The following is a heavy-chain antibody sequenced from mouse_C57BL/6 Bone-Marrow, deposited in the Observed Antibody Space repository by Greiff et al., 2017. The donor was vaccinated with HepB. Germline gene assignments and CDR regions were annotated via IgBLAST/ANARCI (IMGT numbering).Heavy chain of an antibody. CDR2: ISSGGSYT. D-gene: IGHD4-1*01. CDR1: GFTFSSYG. V-gene: IGHV5-6*01. CDR3: AIWGFAY. Sequence: DVHLVESGGDLVKPGGSPKLSCAASGFTFSSYGMSWVRQTPDKRLEWVATISSGGSYTYYPDSVKGRFTISRDNAKNTLYLQMGSLKSEDTAMYYCAIWGFAYWGQGTLVTVSA. J-gene: IGHJ3*01.